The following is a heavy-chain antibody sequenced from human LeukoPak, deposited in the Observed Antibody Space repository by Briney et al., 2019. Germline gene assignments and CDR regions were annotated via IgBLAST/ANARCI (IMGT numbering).Heavy chain of an antibody. J-gene: IGHJ4*02. CDR1: GFTFSSYA. D-gene: IGHD1-14*01. Sequence: GGSLRLSCAASGFTFSSYAMHWVRQAPGKGLEWVAVISYDGSNKYYADSVKGRFTISRDNSKNTLYLQMNSLRAEDTAVYYCARGVEPLAANTLAYWGQGTLVTVSS. CDR3: ARGVEPLAANTLAY. CDR2: ISYDGSNK. V-gene: IGHV3-30*04.